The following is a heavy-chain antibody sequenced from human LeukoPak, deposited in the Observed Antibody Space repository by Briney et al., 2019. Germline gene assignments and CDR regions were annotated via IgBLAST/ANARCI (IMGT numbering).Heavy chain of an antibody. CDR2: ISGSGGST. V-gene: IGHV3-23*01. Sequence: GGSLRLSCAASGFTFSSYAMSWVRQAPGKGLEWVSAISGSGGSTYYADSVKGRFTISRDNSKNTLYLQMNSLRAEDTAVNYCASLHYDILTGYYRPKYYFDYWGQGTLVTVSS. J-gene: IGHJ4*02. CDR3: ASLHYDILTGYYRPKYYFDY. D-gene: IGHD3-9*01. CDR1: GFTFSSYA.